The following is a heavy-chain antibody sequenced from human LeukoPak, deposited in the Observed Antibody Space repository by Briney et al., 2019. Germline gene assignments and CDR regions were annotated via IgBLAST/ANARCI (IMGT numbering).Heavy chain of an antibody. Sequence: PSETLSLTCTVSGGSISSYYWSWIRQPPGKGLEWIGYIYYSGSTNYNPSLKSRVTISVDTSKNQFSLKLSSVSAADTAVYYCARKPYDSSGYYYRHAFDIWGQGTMVTVSS. CDR3: ARKPYDSSGYYYRHAFDI. V-gene: IGHV4-59*01. J-gene: IGHJ3*02. CDR2: IYYSGST. D-gene: IGHD3-22*01. CDR1: GGSISSYY.